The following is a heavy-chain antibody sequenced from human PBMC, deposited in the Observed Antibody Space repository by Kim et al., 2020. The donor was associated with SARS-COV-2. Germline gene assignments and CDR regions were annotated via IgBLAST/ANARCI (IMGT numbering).Heavy chain of an antibody. CDR2: IIPILGIA. J-gene: IGHJ4*02. V-gene: IGHV1-69*04. D-gene: IGHD2-2*01. Sequence: SVKVSCKASGGTFSSYAISWVRQAPGQGLEWMGRIIPILGIANYAQKFQGRVTITADKSTSTAYMELSSLRSEDTAVYYCTLYCSSTSCHQGGDYWGQG. CDR3: TLYCSSTSCHQGGDY. CDR1: GGTFSSYA.